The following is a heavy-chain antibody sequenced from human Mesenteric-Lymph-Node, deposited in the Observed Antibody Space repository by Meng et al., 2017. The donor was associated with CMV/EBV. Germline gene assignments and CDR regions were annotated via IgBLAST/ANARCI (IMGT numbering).Heavy chain of an antibody. CDR1: GGSISSSSYY. Sequence: GSLRLSCTVSGGSISSSSYYWGWIRQLPGKGLEWIGSIYYSGSTYYNPSLKSRVTISVETSKNQFSLKVSSVTAADTAVYYCARAPQPYDSSSWSYNYHGMDVWGQGTAVTVSS. CDR2: IYYSGST. J-gene: IGHJ6*02. CDR3: ARAPQPYDSSSWSYNYHGMDV. D-gene: IGHD6-13*01. V-gene: IGHV4-39*07.